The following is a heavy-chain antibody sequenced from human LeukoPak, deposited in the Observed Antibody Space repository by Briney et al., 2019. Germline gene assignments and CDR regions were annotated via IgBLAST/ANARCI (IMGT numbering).Heavy chain of an antibody. CDR2: INPNSGGT. CDR1: GYTFTGYY. CDR3: ARVYGSGSDLDY. V-gene: IGHV1-2*02. Sequence: ASVKVSCKASGYTFTGYYMHWVRQAPGQGLEWMGWINPNSGGTNYAQKFQGRVTMTRDTSISTAYMELRSLRSDDTAVYYCARVYGSGSDLDYWGQGTLVTVSS. J-gene: IGHJ4*02. D-gene: IGHD3-10*01.